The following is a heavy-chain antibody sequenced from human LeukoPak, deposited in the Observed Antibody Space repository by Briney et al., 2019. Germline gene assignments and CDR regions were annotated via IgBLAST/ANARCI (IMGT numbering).Heavy chain of an antibody. Sequence: SETLSLTCTVSGGSISSGGYYWSWIRQHPGKGLEWIGYIYYSGSTYYNPSLKSRVTISVDTSKNQFSLKLSSVTAADTAVYYCARLALNWNDRLVYYGLDDWGQGTTVTVSS. CDR2: IYYSGST. V-gene: IGHV4-31*03. CDR3: ARLALNWNDRLVYYGLDD. D-gene: IGHD1-1*01. CDR1: GGSISSGGYY. J-gene: IGHJ6*02.